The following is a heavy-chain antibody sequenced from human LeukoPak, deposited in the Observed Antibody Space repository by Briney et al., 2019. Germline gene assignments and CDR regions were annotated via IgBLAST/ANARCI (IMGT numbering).Heavy chain of an antibody. CDR3: ARAQMLFWEFDGFDI. CDR2: MTVTNKI. CDR1: GFTFSSHS. V-gene: IGHV3-69-1*01. Sequence: GGSLRLSCAASGFTFSSHSINWVRQAPGKGLEWIATMTVTNKIYYADSVKGRFTISRDNAENSVYLQMNSLRDEDTAVYSCARAQMLFWEFDGFDIWGRGTKVTVSS. J-gene: IGHJ3*02. D-gene: IGHD3-3*01.